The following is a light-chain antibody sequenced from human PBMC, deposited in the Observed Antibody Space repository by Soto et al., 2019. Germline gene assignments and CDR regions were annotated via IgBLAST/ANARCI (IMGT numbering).Light chain of an antibody. V-gene: IGKV4-1*01. Sequence: DIVMTQSPDSLAVSLGERATINCKSSQNVLLSANNKNYLAWYQQKPGQPPNLLIYWASTRESGVPDRFSGSGSVTDFTLTISSLQAEDVAVYYCQQYYTTPYTFGQGTKLEIK. CDR3: QQYYTTPYT. CDR2: WAS. CDR1: QNVLLSANNKNY. J-gene: IGKJ2*01.